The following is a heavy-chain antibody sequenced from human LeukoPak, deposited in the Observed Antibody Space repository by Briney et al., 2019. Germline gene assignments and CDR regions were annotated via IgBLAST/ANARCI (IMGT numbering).Heavy chain of an antibody. D-gene: IGHD2-2*02. Sequence: PSPTLSLTCAVHGGSCDDYYCSWIRQPPGKGMEWIGEIHPKGIFYSNSSLMNRLSISIDTTTSHFSLRLLSLTAAHPAFYYCARGRYLSKAWGLWGQGSLVTVCS. CDR3: ARGRYLSKAWGL. CDR1: GGSCDDYY. V-gene: IGHV4-34*01. CDR2: IHPKGIF. J-gene: IGHJ1*01.